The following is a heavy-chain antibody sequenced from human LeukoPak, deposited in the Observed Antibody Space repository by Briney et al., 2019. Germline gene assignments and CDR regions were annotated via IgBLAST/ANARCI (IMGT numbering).Heavy chain of an antibody. CDR3: ARDGGSDYPYFYYYYMDV. CDR1: GFTFSTYS. J-gene: IGHJ6*03. D-gene: IGHD1-26*01. V-gene: IGHV3-21*01. Sequence: GGSLRLSCAASGFTFSTYSMNWVRQAPGKGLEWVSSISSSSSYIYYADSVKGRFTISRDNAKNSLYLQMNSLRAEDTAVYYCARDGGSDYPYFYYYYMDVWGKGTTVTVSS. CDR2: ISSSSSYI.